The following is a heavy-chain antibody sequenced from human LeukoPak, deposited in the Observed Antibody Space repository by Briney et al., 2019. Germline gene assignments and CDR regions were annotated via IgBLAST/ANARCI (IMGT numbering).Heavy chain of an antibody. CDR3: AKGSVVVVAANFDY. J-gene: IGHJ4*02. CDR1: GFTFSSYA. Sequence: GGSLRLSCAASGFTFSSYAMSWVRQAPGKGLEWVSAISGSGSSTYYADSVKGRFTISRDNSKNTLYLQMNSLRAEDTAVYYCAKGSVVVVAANFDYWGQGTLVTVSS. CDR2: ISGSGSST. V-gene: IGHV3-23*01. D-gene: IGHD2-15*01.